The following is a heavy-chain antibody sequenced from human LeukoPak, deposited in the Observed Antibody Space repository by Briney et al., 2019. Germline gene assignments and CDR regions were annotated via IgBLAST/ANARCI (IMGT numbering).Heavy chain of an antibody. D-gene: IGHD4-11*01. CDR3: AKDATVTTDDAFDI. CDR2: VYSSGSV. V-gene: IGHV3-53*01. CDR1: RFTVSRNY. Sequence: GGSLRLSCAASRFTVSRNYMSWVRQAPGKGLEWVSVVYSSGSVSYADSVKGRFTISRDNSKNTLYLQMNSLRAEDTAVYYCAKDATVTTDDAFDIWGQGTMVTVSS. J-gene: IGHJ3*02.